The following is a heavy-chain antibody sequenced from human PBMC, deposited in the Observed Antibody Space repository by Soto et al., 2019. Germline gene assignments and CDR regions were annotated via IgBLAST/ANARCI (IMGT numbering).Heavy chain of an antibody. D-gene: IGHD5-12*01. V-gene: IGHV5-51*01. Sequence: PGESLKISCQVSGYSFTNYWIGWVRQLPGKGLEWMGTIYPGDSDTKYSQSFRGQVTISADNSISTAYLQWSSLKASDTAVYYCARPTTASLYFDYWGQGTLVTVSS. CDR1: GYSFTNYW. CDR2: IYPGDSDT. J-gene: IGHJ4*02. CDR3: ARPTTASLYFDY.